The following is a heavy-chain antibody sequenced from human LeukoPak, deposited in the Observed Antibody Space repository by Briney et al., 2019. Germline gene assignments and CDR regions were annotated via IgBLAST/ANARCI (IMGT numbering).Heavy chain of an antibody. CDR2: IIPIFGTA. D-gene: IGHD6-13*01. CDR3: ASDRIAAAGTRSRLDY. J-gene: IGHJ4*02. V-gene: IGHV1-69*13. CDR1: GGTFTSYA. Sequence: SVKVSCKASGGTFTSYAISWVRQAPGQGLEWMGGIIPIFGTANYAQKFQGRVTITADESTSTAYMELSSLRSEDTAVYYCASDRIAAAGTRSRLDYWGQGTLVTVSS.